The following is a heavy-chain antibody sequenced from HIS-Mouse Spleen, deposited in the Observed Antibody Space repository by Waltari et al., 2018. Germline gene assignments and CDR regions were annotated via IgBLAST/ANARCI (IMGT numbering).Heavy chain of an antibody. CDR1: WFPVCSNS. Sequence: EVQLVETGGGLIQPGGSLRLSCAASWFPVCSNSMSWVRQAPGKGLECVSVIYSGGSTYYADSVKGRFTISRDNSKNTLYLQMNSLRAEDTAVYYCARHYYYGSGSYYFDYWGQGTLVTVSS. D-gene: IGHD3-10*01. J-gene: IGHJ4*02. CDR3: ARHYYYGSGSYYFDY. V-gene: IGHV3-53*02. CDR2: IYSGGST.